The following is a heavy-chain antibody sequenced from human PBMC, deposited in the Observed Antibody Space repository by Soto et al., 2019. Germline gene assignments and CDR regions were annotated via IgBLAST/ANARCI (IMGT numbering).Heavy chain of an antibody. CDR3: ARTPSPGWFDP. CDR2: IYYSGST. J-gene: IGHJ5*02. Sequence: ASETLSLTCTVSGGSISSGGYYWSWIRQHPGKGLEWIGYIYYSGSTYYNPSLKSRVTISVDTSKNQFSLKLSSVTAADTAVYYCARTPSPGWFDPWGQGTLVTVSS. CDR1: GGSISSGGYY. V-gene: IGHV4-31*03. D-gene: IGHD6-6*01.